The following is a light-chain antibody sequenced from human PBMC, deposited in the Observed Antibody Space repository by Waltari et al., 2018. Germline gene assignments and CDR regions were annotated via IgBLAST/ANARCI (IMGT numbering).Light chain of an antibody. CDR1: QGISSY. CDR3: QQYCSYLSLT. V-gene: IGKV1-8*01. CDR2: AAS. Sequence: AIRMTQSPSSFSASTGDRVTITCRASQGISSYLAWYQQKPGKAPKLLIYAASTLQSGVPSRFSGSGSGTDFTLTISCLQSEDFATYYCQQYCSYLSLTFGGGTKVRSN. J-gene: IGKJ4*01.